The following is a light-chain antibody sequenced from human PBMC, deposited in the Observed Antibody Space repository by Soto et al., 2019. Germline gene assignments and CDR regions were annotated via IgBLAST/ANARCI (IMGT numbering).Light chain of an antibody. CDR1: HSDVGGSNY. CDR2: EVI. J-gene: IGLJ2*01. Sequence: QSALTQPPSASGSPGQSVTISCTGTHSDVGGSNYVAWYQQHPGKAPKLMIYEVIKRPSGVPDRFSGSRSGNTAALTVSGLQAEDEADYYCSSNVVGTNLKIFGGGTKLTVL. V-gene: IGLV2-8*01. CDR3: SSNVVGTNLKI.